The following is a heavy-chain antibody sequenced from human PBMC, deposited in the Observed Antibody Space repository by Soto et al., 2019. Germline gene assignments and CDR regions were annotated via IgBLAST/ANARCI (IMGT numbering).Heavy chain of an antibody. CDR2: INPSGGST. D-gene: IGHD3-22*01. CDR3: ARAAYYYDSSGYPRSPYYFDY. V-gene: IGHV1-46*01. J-gene: IGHJ4*02. CDR1: GYTFTSYY. Sequence: QVQLVQSGAEVKKPGASVKVSCKASGYTFTSYYMHWVRQAPGQGLEWMGIINPSGGSTSYAQKFQGRVTMTRDTSTRTVYMELSSLRSEDTAVYYCARAAYYYDSSGYPRSPYYFDYWGQGTLVTVSS.